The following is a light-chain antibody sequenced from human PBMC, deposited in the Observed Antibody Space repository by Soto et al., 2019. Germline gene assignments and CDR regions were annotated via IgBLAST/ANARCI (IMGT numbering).Light chain of an antibody. V-gene: IGLV1-44*01. CDR3: AAWDDSLNGRV. CDR1: NSNIGSNT. J-gene: IGLJ1*01. Sequence: QSVLTQPSSASGTPGQRGTISCSGSNSNIGSNTVNLYQQLPGTAPKLLIYYDNLRPSGVPDRISGSKSGTSASLAISGLQSDDEADYYCAAWDDSLNGRVFGTGTKVTVL. CDR2: YDN.